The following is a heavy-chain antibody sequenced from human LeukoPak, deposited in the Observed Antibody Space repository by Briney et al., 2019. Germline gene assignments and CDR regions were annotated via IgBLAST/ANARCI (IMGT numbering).Heavy chain of an antibody. D-gene: IGHD2-15*01. CDR2: ISYDGGNK. Sequence: GGSLRLSCAASGFTFSSYAVYWVRQAPGKGLEWVAVISYDGGNKYYADSVKGRLTISRDNSKNTLYLQMNSLRAEDTAVYYCAKRGGTESFYYYYYMDVWGKGTTVTVSS. J-gene: IGHJ6*03. CDR3: AKRGGTESFYYYYYMDV. V-gene: IGHV3-30*01. CDR1: GFTFSSYA.